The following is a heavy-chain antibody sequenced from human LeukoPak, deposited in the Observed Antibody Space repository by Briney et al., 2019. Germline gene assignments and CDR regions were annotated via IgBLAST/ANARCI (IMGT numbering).Heavy chain of an antibody. J-gene: IGHJ3*02. V-gene: IGHV5-51*01. D-gene: IGHD6-13*01. CDR2: IYPGDSDT. Sequence: TGESLKISCKGSGYSFTSYWIGWVRQMPGKGREWMGIIYPGDSDTRYSPSFQGQVTISADKSISTAYLQWSSLKASDTAMYYCAKAAAGTGYAFDIWGQGTMVTVSS. CDR3: AKAAAGTGYAFDI. CDR1: GYSFTSYW.